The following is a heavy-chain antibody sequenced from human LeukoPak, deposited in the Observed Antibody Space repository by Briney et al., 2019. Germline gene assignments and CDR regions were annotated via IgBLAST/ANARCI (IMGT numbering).Heavy chain of an antibody. Sequence: SETLSLTCTVSGGSISSSSYYRSWIRQPAGKGLEWIGRIYTSGSTNYNPSLKSRVTISVDTSKNQFSLKLSSVTAADTAVYYCAKQEDSSGILDYWGQGTLVTVSS. CDR3: AKQEDSSGILDY. D-gene: IGHD6-19*01. CDR1: GGSISSSSYY. V-gene: IGHV4-61*02. J-gene: IGHJ4*02. CDR2: IYTSGST.